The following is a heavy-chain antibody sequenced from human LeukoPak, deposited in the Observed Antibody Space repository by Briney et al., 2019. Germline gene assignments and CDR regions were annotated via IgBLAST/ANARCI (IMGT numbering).Heavy chain of an antibody. J-gene: IGHJ4*02. V-gene: IGHV3-33*01. CDR3: ARGNFRRDGYNFDY. CDR2: IWYDGSNK. D-gene: IGHD5-24*01. CDR1: GFIFSGYG. Sequence: PGGSLRLSCAASGFIFSGYGMHWVRQAPGKGLEWVAVIWYDGSNKYYAHSVKGRFTISRDNSKNTLYLQMNSLRAEDTAVFYCARGNFRRDGYNFDYWGQGTLVAVSS.